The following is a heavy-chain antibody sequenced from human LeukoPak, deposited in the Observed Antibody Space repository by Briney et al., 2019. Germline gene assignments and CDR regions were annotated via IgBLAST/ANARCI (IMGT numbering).Heavy chain of an antibody. V-gene: IGHV3-53*01. J-gene: IGHJ4*02. D-gene: IGHD6-6*01. CDR2: IYSGGST. Sequence: PGGSLRLSCAASGFTVSSNYMSWVRQAPGKGLEWVSVIYSGGSTYYADSVKGRFTISRDNSKNTLYLQMNSLRAEDTAVYYCAISSSSSSFDYWGQGTLVTVSS. CDR3: AISSSSSSFDY. CDR1: GFTVSSNY.